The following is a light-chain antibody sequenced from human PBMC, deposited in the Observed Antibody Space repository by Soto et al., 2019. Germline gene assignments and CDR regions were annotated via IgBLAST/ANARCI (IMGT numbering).Light chain of an antibody. CDR2: GAF. CDR3: QQYGSSPCT. CDR1: QSIYSSY. V-gene: IGKV3-20*01. J-gene: IGKJ1*01. Sequence: EIVLTQSPGTLSLSPGERATLSCRASQSIYSSYLAWYQQKPGQAPSLLIYGAFNRATGIPDRISGSGSGTDFTLTISRLEPEDFAVYYCQQYGSSPCTFGQGTKVEIK.